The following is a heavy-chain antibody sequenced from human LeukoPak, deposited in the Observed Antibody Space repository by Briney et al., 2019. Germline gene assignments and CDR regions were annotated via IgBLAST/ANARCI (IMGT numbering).Heavy chain of an antibody. J-gene: IGHJ4*02. Sequence: SVKVSCKASGGTFSSYAISWVRQAPGQGLEWMGGIIPIFGTPNYAQKFQGRVTVTADESTSTAYMELSSLRSEDTAVYYCARGWLAETTVVTPYNYWGQGTLVTVSS. CDR1: GGTFSSYA. CDR2: IIPIFGTP. V-gene: IGHV1-69*13. D-gene: IGHD4-23*01. CDR3: ARGWLAETTVVTPYNY.